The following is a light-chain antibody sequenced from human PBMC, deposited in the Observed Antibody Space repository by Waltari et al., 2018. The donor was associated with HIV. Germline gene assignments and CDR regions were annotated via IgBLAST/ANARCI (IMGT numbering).Light chain of an antibody. Sequence: EIVMTQAQLSSAVTLGQPASISCRSSQSLVNTDGTTYLSWLHQRPGQPPRLLIYTISNRFSGVPDRFSGSGAGTDFTLRISRVELEDVGVYMQATQFPYTFGQGTRLEIK. V-gene: IGKV2-24*01. CDR2: TIS. CDR1: QSLVNTDGTTY. J-gene: IGKJ2*01. CDR3: MQATQFPYT.